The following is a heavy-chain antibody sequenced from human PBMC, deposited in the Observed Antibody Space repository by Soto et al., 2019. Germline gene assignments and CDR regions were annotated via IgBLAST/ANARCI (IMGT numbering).Heavy chain of an antibody. CDR3: ATGNYDYVWGSYRPLLSSSDY. CDR2: INPNSGGT. CDR1: GYTFTGYY. V-gene: IGHV1-2*02. Sequence: GASVKVSCKASGYTFTGYYMHWVRQAPGQGLEWMGWINPNSGGTNYAQKFQGRVTMTRDTSISTAYMELSRLRSDDTAVYYCATGNYDYVWGSYRPLLSSSDYWGQGTLVTVSS. J-gene: IGHJ4*02. D-gene: IGHD3-16*02.